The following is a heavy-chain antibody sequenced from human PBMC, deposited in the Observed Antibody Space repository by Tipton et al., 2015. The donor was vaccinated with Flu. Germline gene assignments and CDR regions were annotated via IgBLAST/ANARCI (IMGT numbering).Heavy chain of an antibody. Sequence: TLSLTCTVSGGSISSGSHYWSWIRQPAGKGLEWIGRIYTSGSTNYNPSLKSRVTISVDTSKNQFSLKLSSVTAADTAVYYCARGVIYYDSSGPITDAFDIWGQGTMVTVSS. CDR2: IYTSGST. J-gene: IGHJ3*02. CDR1: GGSISSGSHY. V-gene: IGHV4-61*02. D-gene: IGHD3-22*01. CDR3: ARGVIYYDSSGPITDAFDI.